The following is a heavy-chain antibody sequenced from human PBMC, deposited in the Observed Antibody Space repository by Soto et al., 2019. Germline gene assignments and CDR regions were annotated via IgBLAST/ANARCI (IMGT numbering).Heavy chain of an antibody. D-gene: IGHD2-2*02. J-gene: IGHJ4*02. CDR3: GRDIRGSIVED. V-gene: IGHV6-1*01. Sequence: QVQLQHSGPGLVTPSQTLSLTCAISGDSVSSNSAAWHWIRQSPSRSLEWRGRTYSRSKWHNEYGLAVSSRITVSPDTSKNTFSLELNSVTHEVTAVYCCGRDIRGSIVEDWGQGALVTVSS. CDR2: TYSRSKWHN. CDR1: GDSVSSNSAA.